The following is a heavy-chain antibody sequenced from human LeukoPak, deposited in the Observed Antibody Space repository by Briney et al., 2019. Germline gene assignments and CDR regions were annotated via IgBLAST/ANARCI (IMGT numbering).Heavy chain of an antibody. CDR2: VYYTGST. CDR3: ARRGRGDAFDV. CDR1: GDSTNSYY. V-gene: IGHV4-59*01. J-gene: IGHJ3*01. Sequence: PSETLSLTCIVAGDSTNSYYWNWIRQPPGKGLEWIGYVYYTGSTKYNPSLKGRVTTSLDTSKNQFSLKLKFMTAADTAVYYCARRGRGDAFDVWGQGTMVTVSS. D-gene: IGHD5-12*01.